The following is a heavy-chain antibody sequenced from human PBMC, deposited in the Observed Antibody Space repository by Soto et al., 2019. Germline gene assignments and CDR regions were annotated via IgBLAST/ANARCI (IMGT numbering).Heavy chain of an antibody. V-gene: IGHV4-59*01. J-gene: IGHJ6*02. Sequence: SETLSLTCTVSGGSISSYYWSWIRQPPGKGLEWIGYIYYSGSTNYNPSLKSRVTISVDTSKNQFSLKLSSVTAADTAVYYCAREYANNYYYYGMDVWGQGTTVTVSS. CDR3: AREYANNYYYYGMDV. CDR2: IYYSGST. CDR1: GGSISSYY.